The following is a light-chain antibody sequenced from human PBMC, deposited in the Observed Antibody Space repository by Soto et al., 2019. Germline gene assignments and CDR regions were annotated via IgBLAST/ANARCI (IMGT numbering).Light chain of an antibody. CDR1: QNVNSY. J-gene: IGKJ3*01. CDR3: LQSYSTPPYI. V-gene: IGKV1-39*01. Sequence: DIQMTQSPSSLSASVGDRVTITCRASQNVNSYLSWYQQKPGKAPELLIYAGSNLQSGVPSRFSGSGSGTDFTLTISSLQPEDFATYYCLQSYSTPPYIFGPGTKVDIK. CDR2: AGS.